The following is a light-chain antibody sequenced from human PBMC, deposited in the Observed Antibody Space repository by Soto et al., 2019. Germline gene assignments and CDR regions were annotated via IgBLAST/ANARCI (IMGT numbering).Light chain of an antibody. CDR3: KQYNSYPWT. V-gene: IGKV1-5*03. Sequence: DIQMTQSPSTLSASVGDRVTITCRASQSISSWLAWYQQKPGKAPKLLIYKASSLESGVPSRFSGSGSGTEFTLNISSLQPDDFATYYCKQYNSYPWTFGQGTNVEIK. CDR1: QSISSW. CDR2: KAS. J-gene: IGKJ1*01.